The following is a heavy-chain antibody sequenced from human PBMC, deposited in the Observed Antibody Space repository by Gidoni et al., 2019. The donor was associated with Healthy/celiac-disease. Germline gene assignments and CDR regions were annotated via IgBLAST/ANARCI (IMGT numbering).Heavy chain of an antibody. CDR3: ARGTPYRQWLSGQYFQH. CDR1: GGSFSGYS. CDR2: IKHSGST. D-gene: IGHD6-19*01. V-gene: IGHV4-34*01. J-gene: IGHJ1*01. Sequence: QVQLQQWGAGLLKPSETLSLTCAVYGGSFSGYSWSWIRQPPGKGREWIGEIKHSGSTNYNPSLKSRVTISVDTSKNQFSLKLSSVTAADTAVYYCARGTPYRQWLSGQYFQHWGQGTLVTVSS.